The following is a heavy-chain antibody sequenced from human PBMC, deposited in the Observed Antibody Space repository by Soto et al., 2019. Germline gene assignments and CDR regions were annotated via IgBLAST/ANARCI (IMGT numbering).Heavy chain of an antibody. CDR2: IKQDGSEK. Sequence: GGSLRLSCAASGFTFSSYWMSWVRQAPGKWLEWVANIKQDGSEKYYVDSVKGRFTISRDNAKNSLYLQMNSLRAEDTAVYYCARDIWFGELGYWGQGTLVTVSS. CDR3: ARDIWFGELGY. J-gene: IGHJ4*02. D-gene: IGHD3-10*01. V-gene: IGHV3-7*05. CDR1: GFTFSSYW.